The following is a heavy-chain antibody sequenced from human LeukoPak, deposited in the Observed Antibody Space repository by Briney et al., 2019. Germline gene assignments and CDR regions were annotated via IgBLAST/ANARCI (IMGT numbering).Heavy chain of an antibody. V-gene: IGHV4-59*12. D-gene: IGHD1-1*01. CDR1: GGSMSSYY. CDR3: AREYTGGFDY. Sequence: KSSETLSLTCSVSGGSMSSYYWSWIRQPPGKGLEWIGYISYSGSTNYSPSLKSRVTISVDTSKNQFSLKLSSVTAADTAVYYCAREYTGGFDYWGQGTLVTVSS. J-gene: IGHJ4*02. CDR2: ISYSGST.